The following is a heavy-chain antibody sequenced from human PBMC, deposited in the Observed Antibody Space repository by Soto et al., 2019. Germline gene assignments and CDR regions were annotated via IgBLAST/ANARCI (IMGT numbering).Heavy chain of an antibody. CDR3: ARVDTARAGYGMDV. J-gene: IGHJ6*02. CDR1: SGSVTSGDYY. D-gene: IGHD5-18*01. Sequence: HSDSLSISCAVSSGSVTSGDYYWTWIRQPPGKGLEWIGYIHYSGSTYYNTPLKSRVTISVDTSKNQFSLKLTSVTAADTAVYYCARVDTARAGYGMDVWGQGTTVTVSS. V-gene: IGHV4-30-4*02. CDR2: IHYSGST.